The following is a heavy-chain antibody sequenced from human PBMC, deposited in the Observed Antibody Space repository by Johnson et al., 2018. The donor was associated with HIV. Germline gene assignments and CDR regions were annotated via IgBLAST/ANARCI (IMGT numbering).Heavy chain of an antibody. V-gene: IGHV3-30*03. J-gene: IGHJ3*02. D-gene: IGHD3-9*01. CDR2: ISYAGSNK. CDR3: ARDYDIPRDDAFDI. CDR1: GFTFSSYG. Sequence: VQLVESGGGVVQPGRSLRLSCAASGFTFSSYGMHWVRQAPGKGLEWVAVISYAGSNKYYAYSLKGRFTISNDNSKNTLYLQMNSLRVEDTAVYYCARDYDIPRDDAFDIWGQGTMVTVSS.